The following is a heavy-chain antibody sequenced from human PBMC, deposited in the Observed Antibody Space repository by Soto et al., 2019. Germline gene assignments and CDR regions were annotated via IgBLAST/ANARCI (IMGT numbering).Heavy chain of an antibody. D-gene: IGHD3-3*01. J-gene: IGHJ4*02. CDR1: RFTLSSYA. Sequence: PGGSLRLSCAASRFTLSSYAMSGVGQAPGKGLEWVSVISASGDNTYYADSVKGRFTISRDNSKNTLYLQMNSLRAEDTAVYYCAKSGKIPVLRFLEWLFDFDYWGQGTLVTVSS. CDR2: ISASGDNT. CDR3: AKSGKIPVLRFLEWLFDFDY. V-gene: IGHV3-23*01.